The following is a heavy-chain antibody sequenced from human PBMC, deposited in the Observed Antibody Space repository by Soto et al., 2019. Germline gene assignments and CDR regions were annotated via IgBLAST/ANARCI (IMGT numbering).Heavy chain of an antibody. Sequence: QVQLVQSGAEVKKPGSSVKVSCKASGGTFSSYAISWVRQAPGQGLEWMGGIIPIFGTANYAQKFQGRVTITADESTSSASMELSSLRSEDTAVYYCARSITRTVSYYYGMDVWGQGTTVNVSS. J-gene: IGHJ6*02. D-gene: IGHD1-20*01. CDR1: GGTFSSYA. CDR3: ARSITRTVSYYYGMDV. CDR2: IIPIFGTA. V-gene: IGHV1-69*12.